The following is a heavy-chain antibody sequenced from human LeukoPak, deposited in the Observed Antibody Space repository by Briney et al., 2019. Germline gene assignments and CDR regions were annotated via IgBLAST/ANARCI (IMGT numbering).Heavy chain of an antibody. CDR1: GFSVSRNY. Sequence: GGSLRLSCAASGFSVSRNYLSWVRQAPGKGLEWVSVIYGGATTDYADSVKGRFTISTDSSKNTLYLQMNSLRDEDTSVYYCARGGRTDSGSYPYGMDVWGQGATVAVSS. CDR2: IYGGATT. V-gene: IGHV3-66*01. J-gene: IGHJ6*02. D-gene: IGHD3-10*01. CDR3: ARGGRTDSGSYPYGMDV.